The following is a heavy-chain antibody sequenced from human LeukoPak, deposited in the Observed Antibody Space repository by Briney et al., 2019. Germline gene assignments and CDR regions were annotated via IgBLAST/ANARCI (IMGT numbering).Heavy chain of an antibody. CDR1: GFTFSRYA. CDR2: ISGNGGST. D-gene: IGHD3-22*01. V-gene: IGHV3-23*01. J-gene: IGHJ4*02. CDR3: AKDVLIVVVDGGYFDY. Sequence: GGSLRLSCAASGFTFSRYAMSWVRQAPGKGLEWVSPISGNGGSTYYAESVKGRFTISRDNSKNTLYLQMNSLRAEDTAVYYCAKDVLIVVVDGGYFDYWGQGTLVTVSS.